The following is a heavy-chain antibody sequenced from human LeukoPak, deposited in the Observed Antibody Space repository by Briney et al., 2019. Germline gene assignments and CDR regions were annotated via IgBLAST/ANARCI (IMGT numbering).Heavy chain of an antibody. V-gene: IGHV3-74*01. CDR3: ARDGLVGPVTAYLDL. CDR1: GFTFNRYP. J-gene: IGHJ4*01. Sequence: GGSLRLSCSASGFTFNRYPMHWVRQAPGKGLEWVSRISSAGGGTNYADSVRGRFTIFRDNVKSTLYLQMNSLRVEDTALYYCARDGLVGPVTAYLDLWGKGTLLSVS. CDR2: ISSAGGGT. D-gene: IGHD2-21*02.